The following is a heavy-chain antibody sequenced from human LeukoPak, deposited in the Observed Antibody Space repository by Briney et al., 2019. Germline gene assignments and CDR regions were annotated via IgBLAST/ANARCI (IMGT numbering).Heavy chain of an antibody. CDR2: IYYSGGT. V-gene: IGHV4-59*08. CDR1: GGSISSYY. J-gene: IGHJ4*02. D-gene: IGHD3-10*01. CDR3: ARLGSGSYYGYFDY. Sequence: SETLSLTCTVSGGSISSYYWSWIRQPPGKGLEWIGYIYYSGGTNYNPSLKSRVTISVDTSKNQFSLKLSSVTAADTAVYYCARLGSGSYYGYFDYWGQGTLVTVSS.